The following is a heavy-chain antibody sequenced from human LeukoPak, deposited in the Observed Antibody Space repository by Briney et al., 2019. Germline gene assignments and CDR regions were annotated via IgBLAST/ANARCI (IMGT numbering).Heavy chain of an antibody. J-gene: IGHJ4*02. Sequence: SGGSLRLSCAASGFTFNTYSMNWVRQAPGKGLEWVSSISDNSNYIYYSDLVEGRFTISRDNAKNSLYLQMNSLRVEDTAVYYCANHFACGSTSCPPFDSWGQGTLVTVSS. CDR3: ANHFACGSTSCPPFDS. D-gene: IGHD2-2*01. CDR2: ISDNSNYI. V-gene: IGHV3-21*01. CDR1: GFTFNTYS.